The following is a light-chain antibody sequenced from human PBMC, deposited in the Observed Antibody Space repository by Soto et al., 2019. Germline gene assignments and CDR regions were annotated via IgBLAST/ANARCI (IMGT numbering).Light chain of an antibody. CDR1: SSDVGSYDF. J-gene: IGLJ1*01. V-gene: IGLV2-14*01. CDR3: SSYSSSTVRYV. Sequence: QSVLTQPASVSGSPGQSITMSCTGTSSDVGSYDFVSWYQQHPGKAPKLLIYEVSNRPSGVSARFSGSKSDNTASLTISGLQAADGADYFCSSYSSSTVRYVFGSGTKVTVL. CDR2: EVS.